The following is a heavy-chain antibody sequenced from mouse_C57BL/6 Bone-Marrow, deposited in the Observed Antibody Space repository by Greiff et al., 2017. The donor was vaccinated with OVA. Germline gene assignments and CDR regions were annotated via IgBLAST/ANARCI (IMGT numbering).Heavy chain of an antibody. Sequence: EVQLVESGGGLVKPGGSLKLSCAASGFTFRSYAMPWVRQTPEKRLEWVATISDGGSYTYYPDNVKGRFTISRDNAKNNLYLQMSHLKSEDTAMYYCARNDYFGTGDMDYWGEGTPSIVSS. CDR1: GFTFRSYA. D-gene: IGHD1-1*01. CDR2: ISDGGSYT. V-gene: IGHV5-4*01. CDR3: ARNDYFGTGDMDY. J-gene: IGHJ4*01.